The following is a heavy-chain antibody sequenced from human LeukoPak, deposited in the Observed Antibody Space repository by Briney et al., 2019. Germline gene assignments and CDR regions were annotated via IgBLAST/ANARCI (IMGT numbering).Heavy chain of an antibody. V-gene: IGHV4-59*01. D-gene: IGHD4-11*01. Sequence: SETLSLTCTVAGGPISGYYWSWIWQPPGKELEWIGYIYSSGSSGSANYNPSLTSRVTISIDTSKNQFSLTLSSVTAADTAVYYCARQGTTVTHFDYWGQGTLVTVSS. CDR3: ARQGTTVTHFDY. CDR1: GGPISGYY. CDR2: IYSSGSSGSA. J-gene: IGHJ4*02.